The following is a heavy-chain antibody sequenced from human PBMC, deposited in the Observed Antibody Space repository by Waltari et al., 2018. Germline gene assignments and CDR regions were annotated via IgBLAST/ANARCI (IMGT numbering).Heavy chain of an antibody. CDR1: RFSLNTHGVG. J-gene: IGHJ4*02. CDR2: LYWDDTQ. Sequence: QITLKESGPTLVRPTQTLTLTCTFSRFSLNTHGVGGGWVHQPPGKALDWLALLYWDDTQRYGPTLKSGLTITKDTSMNQVVLTMTNMDPVDTATYYCVSGSGRTFDYWGQGILVTVSS. V-gene: IGHV2-5*05. CDR3: VSGSGRTFDY. D-gene: IGHD3-10*01.